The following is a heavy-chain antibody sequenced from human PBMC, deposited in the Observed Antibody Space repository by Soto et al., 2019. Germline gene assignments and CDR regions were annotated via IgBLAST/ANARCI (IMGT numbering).Heavy chain of an antibody. CDR3: ARGKGTHKY. CDR1: GVTLSGYY. J-gene: IGHJ4*02. V-gene: IGHV4-59*01. Sequence: SETLSLTCTVSGVTLSGYYWGWIRQTPGKTLEWIGCIYFNGTTNYNPSLKSRVTISLDMSKNQFSLKLRSVTAADTAVYHCARGKGTHKYWGRGALVTVSS. CDR2: IYFNGTT. D-gene: IGHD3-10*01.